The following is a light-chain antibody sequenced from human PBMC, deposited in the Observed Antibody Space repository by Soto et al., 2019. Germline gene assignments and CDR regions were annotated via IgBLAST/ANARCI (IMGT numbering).Light chain of an antibody. V-gene: IGKV3-15*01. CDR1: QSVRSN. CDR3: QQCYTSPRT. J-gene: IGKJ1*01. Sequence: GQKPSHTCTASQSVRSNLAWYQQKPGQAPRLLIYGASTRATGVPVRFSGSGSGTEFTLTISCLQSEDFAVYYCQQCYTSPRTFGQGTKVDIK. CDR2: GAS.